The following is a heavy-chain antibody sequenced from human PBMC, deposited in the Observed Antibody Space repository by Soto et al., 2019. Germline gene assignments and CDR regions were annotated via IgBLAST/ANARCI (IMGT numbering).Heavy chain of an antibody. CDR1: GGSIRSASYH. V-gene: IGHV4-31*03. D-gene: IGHD2-15*01. CDR2: IFYSGST. Sequence: NPSETLSLTCTVSGGSIRSASYHWSWIRQHPGKGLEWIGYIFYSGSTYYNPSLKSRVTISVDTSKNQFSLKLSSVTAADTAVYYCASTLKISLGEIDYWGQGSLVTVSS. CDR3: ASTLKISLGEIDY. J-gene: IGHJ4*02.